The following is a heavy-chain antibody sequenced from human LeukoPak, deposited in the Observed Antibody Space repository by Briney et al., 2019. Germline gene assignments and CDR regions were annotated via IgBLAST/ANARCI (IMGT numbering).Heavy chain of an antibody. D-gene: IGHD2-21*02. Sequence: SVKVSCKASGYTFTSYAISWVRQAPGQGLEWMGRIIPILGIPNYAQKFQGRVTTTADKSTTAAYMELSSLRSEDAAVYYCATEAIVVVTARDYWYFDLWGRGTLVTVSS. CDR3: ATEAIVVVTARDYWYFDL. J-gene: IGHJ2*01. CDR2: IIPILGIP. CDR1: GYTFTSYA. V-gene: IGHV1-69*04.